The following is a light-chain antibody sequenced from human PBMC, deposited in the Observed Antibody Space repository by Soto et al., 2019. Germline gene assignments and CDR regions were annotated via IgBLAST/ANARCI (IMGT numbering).Light chain of an antibody. CDR1: QSVNDK. V-gene: IGKV3-11*01. Sequence: VVMTQSPATLSVSQGERATLSCSASQSVNDKVAWFQQKTGQAPRLLIIGASTTATGIPARFSGSGSGTDFTLTISSLEPEDFAVYYCQQRSNWPITFGQGTRLEIK. CDR3: QQRSNWPIT. CDR2: GAS. J-gene: IGKJ5*01.